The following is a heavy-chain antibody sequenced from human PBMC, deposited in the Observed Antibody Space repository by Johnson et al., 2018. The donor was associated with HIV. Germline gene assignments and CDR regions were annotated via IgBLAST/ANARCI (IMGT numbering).Heavy chain of an antibody. V-gene: IGHV3-30-3*01. CDR2: ISYDGSNK. CDR3: ARGKGWIVGYEAFDI. Sequence: QVQLVESGGGVVQPGRSLRLSCAASGFTFSSYAMHWVRQAPGKGLEWVAVISYDGSNKYYADSVRGRFTISRDNSKNTLYLQMNSLRAEDTAVYYCARGKGWIVGYEAFDIWGQGTMVTVSS. D-gene: IGHD1-26*01. J-gene: IGHJ3*02. CDR1: GFTFSSYA.